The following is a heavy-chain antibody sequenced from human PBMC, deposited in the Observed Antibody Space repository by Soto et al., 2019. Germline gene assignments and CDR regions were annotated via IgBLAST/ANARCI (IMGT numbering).Heavy chain of an antibody. D-gene: IGHD6-13*01. CDR1: GFPFGSIN. Sequence: PCVCLRLSCAPGGFPFGSINMHCVHKATRSWLEMVAFLSFYGSNKYYVDSVKVRFVISRDNSKNTLSLQMNSLKAEDTAVYYCAKDTSKYSNNWPAYYGLDVWGKGT. J-gene: IGHJ6*04. CDR2: LSFYGSNK. CDR3: AKDTSKYSNNWPAYYGLDV. V-gene: IGHV3-30*18.